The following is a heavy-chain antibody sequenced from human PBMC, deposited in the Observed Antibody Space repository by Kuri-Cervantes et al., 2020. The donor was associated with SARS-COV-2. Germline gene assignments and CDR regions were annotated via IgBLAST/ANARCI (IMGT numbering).Heavy chain of an antibody. CDR1: GYTFTGYY. D-gene: IGHD3-22*01. Sequence: ASVKVSCKASGYTFTGYYMHWVRQAPGQGLEWMGWINPNSGGTNYAQKFQGRVTMTRDTSISTAYMELSRLRSDDTAVYYCALGYWGSGYPRLYYHMDVWGKGTTVTVSS. V-gene: IGHV1-2*02. CDR3: ALGYWGSGYPRLYYHMDV. CDR2: INPNSGGT. J-gene: IGHJ6*03.